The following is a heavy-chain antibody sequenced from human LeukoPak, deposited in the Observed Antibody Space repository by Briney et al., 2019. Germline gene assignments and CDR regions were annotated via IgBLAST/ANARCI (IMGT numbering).Heavy chain of an antibody. CDR1: GFTIDDYA. V-gene: IGHV3-43*02. J-gene: IGHJ4*02. CDR2: ISGDGSST. CDR3: AKDFQVSVSQGIAY. Sequence: SEGPLRLSCAGSGFTIDDYAMHWVRQAPGKGLEWVSFISGDGSSTYYADSVKGRFTISRDNSKNSLYLQMNSLRTEDTALYYCAKDFQVSVSQGIAYWGQGTLVTVSS.